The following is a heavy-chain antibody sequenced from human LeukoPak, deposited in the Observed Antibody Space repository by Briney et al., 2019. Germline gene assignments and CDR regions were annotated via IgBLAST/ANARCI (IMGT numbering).Heavy chain of an antibody. CDR1: GFTFSSYG. D-gene: IGHD3-10*01. CDR3: AKVVGFGSGSFPFDY. J-gene: IGHJ4*02. Sequence: PGRSLRLSCAASGFTFSSYGMHWVRQAPGKGLEWVAVISRDGSNKYYADSVQGRFTISRDNSKNTLYLQINSLRADDTAVYYCAKVVGFGSGSFPFDYWGQGTLATVSS. CDR2: ISRDGSNK. V-gene: IGHV3-30*18.